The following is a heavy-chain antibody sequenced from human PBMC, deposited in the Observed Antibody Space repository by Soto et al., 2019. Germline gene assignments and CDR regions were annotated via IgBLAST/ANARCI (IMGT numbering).Heavy chain of an antibody. D-gene: IGHD3-3*01. CDR1: VFTFSSYW. CDR3: ARDRYDFWSGYRAYNWFDP. J-gene: IGHJ5*02. CDR2: IKQDGSEK. Sequence: PWWSLRLSCSASVFTFSSYWMSWFRQAPGKGLEWVANIKQDGSEKYYVDSVKGRFTISRDNAKNSLYLQMNSLRAEDTAVYYCARDRYDFWSGYRAYNWFDPWGQGTLVTVSS. V-gene: IGHV3-7*03.